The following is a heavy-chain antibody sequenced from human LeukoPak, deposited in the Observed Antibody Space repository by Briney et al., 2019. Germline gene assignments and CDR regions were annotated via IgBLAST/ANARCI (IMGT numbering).Heavy chain of an antibody. CDR3: ARYCSSTSCYLAHAFDI. Sequence: PGGSLRLSCAASGFTFSDYYMSWIRQAPGKGLEWVSYITTSGSDTNYPDSVKGRFTISRDNAKNSLYLQMNSLRDEDTAVYYCARYCSSTSCYLAHAFDIWGQGTMVTVSS. CDR1: GFTFSDYY. CDR2: ITTSGSDT. D-gene: IGHD2-2*01. J-gene: IGHJ3*02. V-gene: IGHV3-11*06.